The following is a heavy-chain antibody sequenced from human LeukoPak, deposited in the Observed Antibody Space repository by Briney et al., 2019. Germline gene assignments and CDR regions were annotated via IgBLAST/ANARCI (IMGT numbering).Heavy chain of an antibody. CDR3: AKEEEVLLMMFNYFTY. V-gene: IGHV3-23*01. CDR2: ISDSGGAT. Sequence: GGSLRLSYAASGFTFSIHAMSWVRQAPGKGLEWVSAISDSGGATYYADSVQGRFTNSRDNSENTLYLQMNSLRAEDTAVYYCAKEEEVLLMMFNYFTYWGQGTLVTVSS. J-gene: IGHJ4*02. D-gene: IGHD2-8*01. CDR1: GFTFSIHA.